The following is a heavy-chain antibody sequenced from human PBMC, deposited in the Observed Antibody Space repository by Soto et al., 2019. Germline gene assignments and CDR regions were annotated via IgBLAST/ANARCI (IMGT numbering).Heavy chain of an antibody. V-gene: IGHV1-69*13. CDR1: GGTFSSYA. CDR2: IIPIFGTA. Sequence: SVKVSCKASGGTFSSYAISWVRQAPGQGLEWMGGIIPIFGTANYAQKFQGRVTITADESTSTAYMELSSLRSEDTAVYYCARGRAVAANRNWFDPWGQGTLVTVSS. J-gene: IGHJ5*02. CDR3: ARGRAVAANRNWFDP. D-gene: IGHD6-19*01.